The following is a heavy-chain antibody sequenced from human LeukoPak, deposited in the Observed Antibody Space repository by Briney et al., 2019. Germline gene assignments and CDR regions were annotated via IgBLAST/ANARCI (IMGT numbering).Heavy chain of an antibody. CDR1: GYTFTSYG. V-gene: IGHV1-18*01. D-gene: IGHD5-12*01. J-gene: IGHJ3*02. Sequence: ASVKVSCKASGYTFTSYGISWVRQAPGQGLEWMGWISAYNGNTNYAQKLQGRVTMTTDTSTSTAYMELRSLRSDDTAVYYCARDKRLGTYIVATYDAFDIWGQGTMVTVSS. CDR2: ISAYNGNT. CDR3: ARDKRLGTYIVATYDAFDI.